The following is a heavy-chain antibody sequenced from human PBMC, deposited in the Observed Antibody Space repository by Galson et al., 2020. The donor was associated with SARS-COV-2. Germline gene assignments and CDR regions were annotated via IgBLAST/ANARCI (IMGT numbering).Heavy chain of an antibody. V-gene: IGHV3-23*01. D-gene: IGHD2-8*02. CDR2: ISGGGETT. Sequence: GESLKIYCAGSGFIFSDYAMTWVRQAPGQGLEWVAAISGGGETTYYADSVKGRFTVSRDNSKNTLYVEMTSLRADDTAVYFCAKGSCTGGACAYYYYYGMDVWGQGTTVTVSS. CDR1: GFIFSDYA. CDR3: AKGSCTGGACAYYYYYGMDV. J-gene: IGHJ6*02.